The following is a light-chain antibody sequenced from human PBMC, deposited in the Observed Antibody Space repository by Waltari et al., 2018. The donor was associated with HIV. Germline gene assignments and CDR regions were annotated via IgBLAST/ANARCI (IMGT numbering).Light chain of an antibody. CDR3: QQYGSS. CDR2: GAS. J-gene: IGKJ1*01. CDR1: QSLSSSY. Sequence: EIVLTQSPGTLSLSPGERATPSCWASQSLSSSYLAWYQQKPGQAPRLLIYGASSRATGIPDRFSGSGSGTDFTLTISRLEPEDFAVYYCQQYGSSFGQGTKVEIK. V-gene: IGKV3-20*01.